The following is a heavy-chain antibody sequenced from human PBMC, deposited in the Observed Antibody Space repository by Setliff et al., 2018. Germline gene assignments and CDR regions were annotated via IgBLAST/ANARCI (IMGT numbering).Heavy chain of an antibody. Sequence: PSETLSLTCAVYGGSFSGYYWGWIRQPPGKRLEWIGEIIHSGSTNYNPSLKSRVTISMDTSKNQFSLKVSSVTAADTAVYYCAREQWLDPPGYYYMDVWAKGTTVTVSS. V-gene: IGHV4-34*12. CDR1: GGSFSGYY. D-gene: IGHD6-19*01. J-gene: IGHJ6*03. CDR2: IIHSGST. CDR3: AREQWLDPPGYYYMDV.